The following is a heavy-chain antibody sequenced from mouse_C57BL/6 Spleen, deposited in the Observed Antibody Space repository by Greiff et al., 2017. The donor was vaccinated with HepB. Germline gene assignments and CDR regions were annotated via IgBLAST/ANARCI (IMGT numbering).Heavy chain of an antibody. CDR3: ARPALLSDAMDY. J-gene: IGHJ4*01. CDR1: GIDFSRYW. D-gene: IGHD2-1*01. Sequence: EVKLMESGGGLVQPGGSLKLSCAASGIDFSRYWMSWVRRAPGKGLEWLGAINPDSSTINYAPSLKDKFIISRDNAKTTLYLQMSKVRSEDTALYYCARPALLSDAMDYWGQGTSVTVSS. CDR2: INPDSSTI. V-gene: IGHV4-1*01.